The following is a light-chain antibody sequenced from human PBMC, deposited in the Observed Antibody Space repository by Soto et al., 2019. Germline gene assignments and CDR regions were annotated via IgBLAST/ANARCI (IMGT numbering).Light chain of an antibody. CDR3: QQYNSYPWT. J-gene: IGKJ1*01. CDR2: EAS. CDR1: QSISSW. Sequence: DIQMTQSPSTLSASVGDRVTITCRASQSISSWLAWYQQRPGKAPKLLIYEASIFESGVPSRFSGSGSGTQFTPTISSLQPDDFATYYCQQYNSYPWTFSQVTKVEIK. V-gene: IGKV1-5*03.